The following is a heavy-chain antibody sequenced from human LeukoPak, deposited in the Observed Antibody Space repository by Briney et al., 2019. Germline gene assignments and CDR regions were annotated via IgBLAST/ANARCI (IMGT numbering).Heavy chain of an antibody. CDR3: ARSSVRVGPEDY. CDR1: GFTFSSYS. V-gene: IGHV3-21*01. CDR2: ISSSSSYI. J-gene: IGHJ4*02. D-gene: IGHD1-26*01. Sequence: AGGSLRLSCAASGFTFSSYSMNWVRQAPGKGLEWVSSISSSSSYIYYADSVKGRFTISRDNAKNSLYLQMNSLRAEDTAVYYCARSSVRVGPEDYWGQGTLVTVSS.